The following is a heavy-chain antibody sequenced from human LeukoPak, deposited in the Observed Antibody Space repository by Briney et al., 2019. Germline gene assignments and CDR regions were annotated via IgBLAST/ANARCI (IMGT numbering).Heavy chain of an antibody. Sequence: GGSLRLXCAASGFIFSSYEMNWVRQAPGKGLEWLSYISSGGTTIHYADSVKGRFTISRDDARYSLYLQMNSLRADDTGIYYCATRFLEVDDPWGQGTLVTVSS. CDR1: GFIFSSYE. CDR2: ISSGGTTI. V-gene: IGHV3-48*03. CDR3: ATRFLEVDDP. J-gene: IGHJ5*02. D-gene: IGHD3-3*01.